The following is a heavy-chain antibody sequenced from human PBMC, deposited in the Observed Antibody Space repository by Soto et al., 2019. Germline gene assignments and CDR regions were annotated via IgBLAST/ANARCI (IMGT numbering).Heavy chain of an antibody. CDR2: IYYSGST. CDR3: ARGGVVVTQTNRKRLLVGGLRFDP. CDR1: GGSISSSSYY. D-gene: IGHD2-15*01. Sequence: SETLSLTCPVSGGSISSSSYYWGWIRKPPGKGLEWIGSIYYSGSTNYNPSLKSRVTISVDTSKNQFSLKLSSVTAADTAVYYCARGGVVVTQTNRKRLLVGGLRFDPWGQGTLVTVSS. J-gene: IGHJ5*02. V-gene: IGHV4-39*07.